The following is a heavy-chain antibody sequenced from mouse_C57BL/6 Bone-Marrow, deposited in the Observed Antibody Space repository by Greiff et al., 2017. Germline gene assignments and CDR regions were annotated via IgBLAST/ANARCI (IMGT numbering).Heavy chain of an antibody. CDR2: ISSGSSTI. J-gene: IGHJ3*01. Sequence: EVQLVESGGGLVKPGGSLKLSCAASGFTFSDYGMHWVRQAPEKGLEWVAYISSGSSTIYYADTVKGRFTISRDNAKNTLFLQMTSLMSEDTAMYYCARGRRGFAYWGQGTLVTVSA. V-gene: IGHV5-17*01. CDR1: GFTFSDYG. CDR3: ARGRRGFAY.